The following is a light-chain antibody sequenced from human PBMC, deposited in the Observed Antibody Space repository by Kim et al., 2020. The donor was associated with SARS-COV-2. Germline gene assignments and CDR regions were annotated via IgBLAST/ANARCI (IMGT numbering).Light chain of an antibody. CDR2: DAS. CDR1: QRVSNN. V-gene: IGKV3-15*01. Sequence: SPGERATRSSRASQRVSNNLSWFQQKPGQAPRLLIYDASTRATGIPARFSGSGSGTEFTLTISSLQSEDFAVYYCQQYNYWPRTFGQGTKVDIK. J-gene: IGKJ1*01. CDR3: QQYNYWPRT.